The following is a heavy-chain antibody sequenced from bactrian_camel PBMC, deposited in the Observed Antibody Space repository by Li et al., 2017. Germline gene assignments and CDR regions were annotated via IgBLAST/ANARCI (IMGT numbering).Heavy chain of an antibody. D-gene: IGHD4*01. V-gene: IGHV3S6*01. J-gene: IGHJ4*01. CDR3: AASYSDPFGIKY. CDR1: GFALNEYW. CDR2: IYGPGTYG. Sequence: HVQLVESGGGLVEPGGSLRLSCGASGFALNEYWMNWVRQAPGKGLEWVSSIYGPGTYGYYADSVKGRFTISGDNAKNTVYLQMNSLKTEDTAVYYCAASYSDPFGIKYWGQGTQVTVS.